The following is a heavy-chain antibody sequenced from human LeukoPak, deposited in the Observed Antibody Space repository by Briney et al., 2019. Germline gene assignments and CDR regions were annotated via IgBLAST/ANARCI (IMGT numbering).Heavy chain of an antibody. D-gene: IGHD6-19*01. CDR1: GGTFSSYA. J-gene: IGHJ6*03. V-gene: IGHV1-69*13. CDR2: IIPIFGTA. Sequence: ASVKVSCKASGGTFSSYAISWVRQAPGQGLEWMGGIIPIFGTANYAQKFQGRVTITADESTSTAYMELSSLRSEDTAVYYCARGYSSGWYQIYYYYMDVWGKGTTVTISS. CDR3: ARGYSSGWYQIYYYYMDV.